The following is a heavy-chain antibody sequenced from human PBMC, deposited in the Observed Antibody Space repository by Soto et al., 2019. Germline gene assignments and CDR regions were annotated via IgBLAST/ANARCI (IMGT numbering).Heavy chain of an antibody. CDR2: ISSSGSTI. Sequence: GGSLRLSCAASGFTFSDYYMSWIRQAPGKGLEWVSYISSSGSTIYYADSVKGRFTISRDNAKNSLYLQMNSLRAEDTAVYYCERDGPRRYDFWSGAMDVWGQGTTVTVSS. V-gene: IGHV3-11*01. CDR3: ERDGPRRYDFWSGAMDV. J-gene: IGHJ6*02. CDR1: GFTFSDYY. D-gene: IGHD3-3*01.